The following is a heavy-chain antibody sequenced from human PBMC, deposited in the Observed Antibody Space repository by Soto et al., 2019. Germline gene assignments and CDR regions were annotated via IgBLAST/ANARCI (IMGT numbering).Heavy chain of an antibody. D-gene: IGHD2-2*01. CDR3: ARDTSNSFDY. CDR2: ISPYNGNT. Sequence: HVQLLQSGGELKKPGASVKVSCTTSGFTFNTYFISWVRQAPGQGLEWMGWISPYNGNTKYGEKFQGRVTMTTGTITTTAYMELRNLRIDDTAVYYCARDTSNSFDYWGQATLVTVSS. CDR1: GFTFNTYF. V-gene: IGHV1-18*01. J-gene: IGHJ4*02.